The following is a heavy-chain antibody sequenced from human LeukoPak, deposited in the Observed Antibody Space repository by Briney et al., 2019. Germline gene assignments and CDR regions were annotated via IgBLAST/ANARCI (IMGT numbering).Heavy chain of an antibody. CDR1: GGSVSSGNYY. Sequence: PSETLSLTCTVSGGSVSSGNYYWSWIRQPPGKGLEWIGYIYYSGSTNYNPSLKSRVTISVDTSKNQFSLKLSSVTAVDTAVYYCARGTGTSYFWGQGTLVAVSS. D-gene: IGHD3/OR15-3a*01. J-gene: IGHJ4*02. CDR3: ARGTGTSYF. CDR2: IYYSGST. V-gene: IGHV4-61*01.